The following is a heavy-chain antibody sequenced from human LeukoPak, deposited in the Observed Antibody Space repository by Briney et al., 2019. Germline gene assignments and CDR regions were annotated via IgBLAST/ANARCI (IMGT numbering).Heavy chain of an antibody. V-gene: IGHV6-1*01. CDR3: ARGNGNTHGTYYFDY. CDR1: GDSVLSNNAA. CDR2: TFYRSKWSN. D-gene: IGHD5-18*01. Sequence: SQTLSLTCTISGDSVLSNNAAWNWIRQSPSRGLEWLGRTFYRSKWSNEYAVSVKSRIAINPDTSKNQFSLQLNSVTPEDTAVYYCARGNGNTHGTYYFDYWGQGTLVTVSS. J-gene: IGHJ4*02.